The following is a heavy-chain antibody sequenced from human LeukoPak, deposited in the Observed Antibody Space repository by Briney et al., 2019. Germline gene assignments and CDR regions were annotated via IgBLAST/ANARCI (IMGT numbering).Heavy chain of an antibody. CDR1: GASISSSIYY. D-gene: IGHD6-6*01. CDR3: ARVGHYSSWGTQWFDP. CDR2: AYYTGGT. Sequence: SETLSLTCTVSGASISSSIYYWSWIRQPPGKGLEWIGTAYYTGGTYYNPSLNRRVTISVDTSKNQFSLKLTSVTAADTAVYFCARVGHYSSWGTQWFDPWGRGTLVTVSS. J-gene: IGHJ5*02. V-gene: IGHV4-39*07.